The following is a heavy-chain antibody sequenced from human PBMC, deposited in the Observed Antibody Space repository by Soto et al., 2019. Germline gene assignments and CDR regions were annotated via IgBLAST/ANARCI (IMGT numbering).Heavy chain of an antibody. CDR3: ASSYYYDSSGYYGDYYYYGMDL. D-gene: IGHD3-22*01. J-gene: IGHJ6*02. Sequence: QVQLVQSGAEVKKPGASVKVSCKASGYTFTSYAMHWVRQAPGQRLEWMGWINAGNGNTKYSQKFQGRVTITRDTSASTAYMELSSLRSEDTAVYYCASSYYYDSSGYYGDYYYYGMDLWGQGTTVTVSS. CDR1: GYTFTSYA. V-gene: IGHV1-3*01. CDR2: INAGNGNT.